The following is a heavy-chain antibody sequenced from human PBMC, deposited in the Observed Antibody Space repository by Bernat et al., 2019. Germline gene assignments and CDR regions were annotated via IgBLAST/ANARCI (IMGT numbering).Heavy chain of an antibody. Sequence: QVQLVESGGGVVQPGRSLRLSCAASGFTFSSYAMHWVRQAPGKGLEWVAVISYDGSNKYYADSVKGRFTISRDNSKNTLYPQMNSLRAEDTAVYYCARIGTGRPFDPWGQGTLVTVSS. V-gene: IGHV3-30-3*01. CDR2: ISYDGSNK. CDR3: ARIGTGRPFDP. CDR1: GFTFSSYA. D-gene: IGHD6-13*01. J-gene: IGHJ5*02.